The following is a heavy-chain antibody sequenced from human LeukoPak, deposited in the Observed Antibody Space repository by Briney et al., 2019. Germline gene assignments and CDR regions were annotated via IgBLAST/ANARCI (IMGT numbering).Heavy chain of an antibody. V-gene: IGHV1-2*02. CDR1: GYTFTSHY. Sequence: ASVKVSCKASGYTFTSHYMHWARQAPGQGLEWMGWINPNSGDRNSAQKFQGRVTMTRDTSISTVYMELSRLGPDDTAVYYCAREGWDQRDTAAFDHWGQGTLVTVSS. J-gene: IGHJ4*02. CDR2: INPNSGDR. D-gene: IGHD6-19*01. CDR3: AREGWDQRDTAAFDH.